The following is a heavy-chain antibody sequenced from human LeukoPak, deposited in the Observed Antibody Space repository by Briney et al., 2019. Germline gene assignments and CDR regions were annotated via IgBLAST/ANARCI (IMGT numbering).Heavy chain of an antibody. CDR1: SYSISSGSY. D-gene: IGHD4-17*01. CDR2: IFHSGNS. J-gene: IGHJ4*02. Sequence: PSETLSLTCAVSSYSISSGSYWGWIRQSPGKGLEWVGSIFHSGNSYYNPSLKSRLTMSVDTSKNRFSLKLTSVTAADTALYYCARVTYVDDMLYQYFDYWGQGILVTVSS. CDR3: ARVTYVDDMLYQYFDY. V-gene: IGHV4-38-2*01.